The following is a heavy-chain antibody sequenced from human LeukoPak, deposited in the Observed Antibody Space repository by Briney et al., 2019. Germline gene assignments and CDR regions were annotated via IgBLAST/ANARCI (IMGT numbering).Heavy chain of an antibody. CDR2: IYYSGST. Sequence: SETLSLTCTVSGGSISSYYWSWLRQPPGKGLEWIGYIYYSGSTNYNPSLKSRVTISVDTSKNQFSLKLSSVTAADTAVYYCARAPPYSSGWYSSTAFDYWGQGTLVTVSS. D-gene: IGHD6-19*01. CDR3: ARAPPYSSGWYSSTAFDY. J-gene: IGHJ4*02. V-gene: IGHV4-59*01. CDR1: GGSISSYY.